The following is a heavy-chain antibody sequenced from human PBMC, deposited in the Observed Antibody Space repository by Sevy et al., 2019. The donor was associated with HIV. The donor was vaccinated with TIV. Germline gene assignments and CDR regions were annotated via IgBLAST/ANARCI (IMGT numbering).Heavy chain of an antibody. V-gene: IGHV3-9*01. CDR2: ISWNSGSI. CDR1: GFTFDDYA. D-gene: IGHD2-2*01. CDR3: AKAYCSSTSCCNDY. Sequence: GGSLRLSCAASGFTFDDYAMHWVRQAPGKGLEWVSGISWNSGSIGYADSVKGRFTISRDNAKNSLYLQMNSLRAEDTALYYCAKAYCSSTSCCNDYWGQGTLVTVSS. J-gene: IGHJ4*02.